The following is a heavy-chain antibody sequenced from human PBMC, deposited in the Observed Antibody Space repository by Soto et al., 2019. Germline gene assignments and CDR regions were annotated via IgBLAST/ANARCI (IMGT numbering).Heavy chain of an antibody. CDR2: VFYDGYT. CDR3: ARLGAYYQSLDP. Sequence: PSETLSLTCTVSGDSISGSPYFWGWIRQPPGKRLEWIGSVFYDGYTLYTPSLRSRVTISVDTSKNQFSLRLSSVTAADTAVYYCARLGAYYQSLDPWGPGTLVTVSS. CDR1: GDSISGSPYF. V-gene: IGHV4-39*01. J-gene: IGHJ5*02. D-gene: IGHD2-21*01.